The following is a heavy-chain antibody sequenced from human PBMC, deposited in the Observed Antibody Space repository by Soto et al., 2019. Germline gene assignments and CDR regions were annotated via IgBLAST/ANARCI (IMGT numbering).Heavy chain of an antibody. CDR3: ARLWSEREPNFDH. D-gene: IGHD1-26*01. Sequence: PGGSLRLSCATSGFTFSGSAMNWVRQASGKGLEWVGRIRSKANSYATVYAVSVQGRFTISRDDSKNTAYLQMNSLKTEDTAVYYCARLWSEREPNFDHWGQGTLVTVSS. J-gene: IGHJ4*02. CDR2: IRSKANSYAT. V-gene: IGHV3-73*01. CDR1: GFTFSGSA.